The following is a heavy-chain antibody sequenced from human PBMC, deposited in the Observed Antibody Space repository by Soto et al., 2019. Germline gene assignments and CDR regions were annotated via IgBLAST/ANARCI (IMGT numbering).Heavy chain of an antibody. V-gene: IGHV1-18*01. J-gene: IGHJ6*02. Sequence: QVQLVQSGAEVKKPGASVKVSCKASGYTFTSYGISWVRQAPGQGLEWMGWISAYNGNTNYAQKLQGRVTMTTDTSTSTGYMELRSLRSDDTAVYYCARADYRSSKGYYGMDVWGQGTTVTVSS. CDR2: ISAYNGNT. CDR3: ARADYRSSKGYYGMDV. CDR1: GYTFTSYG. D-gene: IGHD1-26*01.